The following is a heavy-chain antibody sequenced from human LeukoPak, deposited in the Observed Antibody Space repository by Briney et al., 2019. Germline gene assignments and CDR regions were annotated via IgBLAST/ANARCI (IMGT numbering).Heavy chain of an antibody. V-gene: IGHV3-21*01. J-gene: IGHJ3*02. CDR2: ISSSSSYI. Sequence: GGSLRLSCAASGFTFSSYSMNRVRQAPGKGLEWVSSISSSSSYIYYADSVKGRFTISRDNAKNSLYLQMDSLRAEDTAVYYCVRDPGLSPLGGFDIWGQGTMVTVSS. CDR1: GFTFSSYS. D-gene: IGHD2-15*01. CDR3: VRDPGLSPLGGFDI.